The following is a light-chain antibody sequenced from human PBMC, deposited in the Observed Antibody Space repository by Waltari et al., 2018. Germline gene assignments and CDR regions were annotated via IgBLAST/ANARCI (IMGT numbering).Light chain of an antibody. J-gene: IGLJ2*01. CDR2: DTS. Sequence: QAVVTQEPSLTVSPGGTVTLTCGSSTGAVTSGHYPYWFQQKPGQAPRTLIYDTSNKHSWTPARFSGSLRGGKAALTLSGAQPEDEAEYYCLLSYSGAQVVFGGGTKLTVL. CDR3: LLSYSGAQVV. V-gene: IGLV7-46*01. CDR1: TGAVTSGHY.